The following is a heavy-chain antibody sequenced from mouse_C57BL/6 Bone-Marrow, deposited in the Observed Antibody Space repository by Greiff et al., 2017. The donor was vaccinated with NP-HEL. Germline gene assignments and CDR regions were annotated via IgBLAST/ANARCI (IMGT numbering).Heavy chain of an antibody. V-gene: IGHV1-82*01. CDR1: GYAFSSSW. D-gene: IGHD1-1*01. Sequence: VQLQQSGPELVKPGASVKFSCKASGYAFSSSWMNWVKQRPGKGLEWIGRIYPGDGDTNYNGKFKGKATLTADTSSSTAYMQLSSLTSEDSAVYVCAGITTVVGFDYWGQGTTLTVSS. CDR3: AGITTVVGFDY. CDR2: IYPGDGDT. J-gene: IGHJ2*01.